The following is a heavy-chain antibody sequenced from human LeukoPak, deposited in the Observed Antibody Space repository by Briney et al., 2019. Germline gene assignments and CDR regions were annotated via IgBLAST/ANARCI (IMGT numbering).Heavy chain of an antibody. CDR2: INSDGSST. J-gene: IGHJ3*01. Sequence: GGSLRLSCAASGFTFSSYWMHWVRQVPGKGLVWVSRINSDGSSTSYADSVKGRFTISRDNAKKTVYLQMNSLRAEDTAVYYCARGWVPSDITLKWGQGTMVTVSS. V-gene: IGHV3-74*01. D-gene: IGHD3-22*01. CDR1: GFTFSSYW. CDR3: ARGWVPSDITLK.